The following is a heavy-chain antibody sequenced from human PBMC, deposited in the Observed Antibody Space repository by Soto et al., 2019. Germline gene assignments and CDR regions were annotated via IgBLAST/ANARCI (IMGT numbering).Heavy chain of an antibody. CDR1: GGSISSYY. D-gene: IGHD3-3*01. Sequence: SETLSLTCTVSGGSISSYYWSWIRQPPGKGLEWIGYIYYSGSTNYNPSLKSRVTISVDTSKNQFSLKLISGTAADTAVYDCASQITYYDAWRGYKNWFDPWGQGTLVTVSS. CDR2: IYYSGST. CDR3: ASQITYYDAWRGYKNWFDP. J-gene: IGHJ5*01. V-gene: IGHV4-59*08.